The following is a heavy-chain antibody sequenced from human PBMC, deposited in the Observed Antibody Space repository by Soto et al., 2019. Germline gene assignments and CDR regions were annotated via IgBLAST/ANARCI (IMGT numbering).Heavy chain of an antibody. D-gene: IGHD2-15*01. J-gene: IGHJ4*02. CDR3: ARAADYCSGGSCYYYFDY. CDR2: IYYSGST. CDR1: GGSISSYY. V-gene: IGHV4-59*01. Sequence: LSLTCTVSGGSISSYYGSWIRQPPGKGLEWIGYIYYSGSTNYNPSLKSRVTISVDTSKNQFSLKLSSVTAADTAVYYCARAADYCSGGSCYYYFDYWGQGTLVTVSS.